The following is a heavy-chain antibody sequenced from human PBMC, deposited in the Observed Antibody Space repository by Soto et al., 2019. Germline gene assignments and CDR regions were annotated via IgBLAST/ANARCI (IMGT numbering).Heavy chain of an antibody. CDR3: ARERISMVRGAPFY. D-gene: IGHD3-10*01. CDR1: GYTSNNYA. J-gene: IGHJ4*02. Sequence: QAQLVQSGAEVKKPGASVKVSCKASGYTSNNYAMHWVRQAPGQGLEWMGCINAGNGNTKYSQKFQDRVTISRDTSASAAYMELSSLRYEDTAFYCCARERISMVRGAPFYGGQGTLVTVSS. CDR2: INAGNGNT. V-gene: IGHV1-3*01.